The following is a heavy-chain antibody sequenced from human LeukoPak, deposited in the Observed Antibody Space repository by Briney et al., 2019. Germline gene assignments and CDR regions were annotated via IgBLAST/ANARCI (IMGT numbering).Heavy chain of an antibody. D-gene: IGHD6-13*01. CDR3: ARGPQLAPGYYHYYYGMDV. Sequence: PSETLSLTCAVYGGSFSGYYWSWIRQPPGKGLEWIGEINHSGSTNYNPSLKSRVTISVDTSKNQFSLKLSSVTAADTAVYYCARGPQLAPGYYHYYYGMDVWGQGTTVTVSS. J-gene: IGHJ6*02. CDR2: INHSGST. V-gene: IGHV4-34*01. CDR1: GGSFSGYY.